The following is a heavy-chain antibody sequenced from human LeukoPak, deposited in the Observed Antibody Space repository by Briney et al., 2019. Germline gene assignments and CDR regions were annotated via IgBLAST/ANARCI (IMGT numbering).Heavy chain of an antibody. J-gene: IGHJ5*02. CDR3: ARCFGFGSSWYGWFDP. V-gene: IGHV4-59*01. Sequence: SETLSLTCTVSDGSISSYYWSWIRQPPGKGLEWIGYIYNSGSTNYNPSLKSRVTISVDTSKNQFSLKLSSVTAADTAVYYCARCFGFGSSWYGWFDPWGQGTLVTVSS. CDR2: IYNSGST. CDR1: DGSISSYY. D-gene: IGHD6-13*01.